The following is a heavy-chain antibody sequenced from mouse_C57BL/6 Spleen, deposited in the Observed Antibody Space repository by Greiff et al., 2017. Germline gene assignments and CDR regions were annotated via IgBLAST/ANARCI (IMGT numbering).Heavy chain of an antibody. CDR3: ARGDGAESTLGPDY. D-gene: IGHD2-1*01. J-gene: IGHJ2*01. Sequence: LEESGAELVKPGASVKISCKASGYAFSSNWMNWVKQRPGQGLEWIGQIYPGDGDTNYNGKFKGKATLTADKSSSTAYMQLSSLTSEDSAVYFCARGDGAESTLGPDYWGQGTTLTVSS. CDR1: GYAFSSNW. V-gene: IGHV1-80*01. CDR2: IYPGDGDT.